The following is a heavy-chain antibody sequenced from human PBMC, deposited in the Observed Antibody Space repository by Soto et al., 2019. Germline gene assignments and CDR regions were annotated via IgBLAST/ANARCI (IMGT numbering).Heavy chain of an antibody. J-gene: IGHJ4*02. CDR3: ARVRDWFEWGCFDS. V-gene: IGHV1-3*01. D-gene: IGHD3-10*01. CDR1: GYTFTAYS. Sequence: QVQLVQSGAGLRKPGASVKIACKASGYTFTAYSIHWVRQAPGQSLEWMGWINAGNGDTKSSQRFQGRVTLTTDTSTTTSYMELNTLTSEDTAVYFCARVRDWFEWGCFDSWGQGTLVTVSS. CDR2: INAGNGDT.